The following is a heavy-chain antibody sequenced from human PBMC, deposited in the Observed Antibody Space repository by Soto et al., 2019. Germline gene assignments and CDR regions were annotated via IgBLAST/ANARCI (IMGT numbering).Heavy chain of an antibody. CDR2: ISYDGSNK. V-gene: IGHV3-30-3*01. CDR1: GFTFSSYA. D-gene: IGHD5-18*01. J-gene: IGHJ6*02. Sequence: GGSLRLSCAASGFTFSSYAMHWVRQAPGKGLEWVAVISYDGSNKYYADSVKGRFTISGDNSKNTLYLQMNSLRAEDTAVYYCARELGYSYGYYYYGMDVWGQGTTVTVSS. CDR3: ARELGYSYGYYYYGMDV.